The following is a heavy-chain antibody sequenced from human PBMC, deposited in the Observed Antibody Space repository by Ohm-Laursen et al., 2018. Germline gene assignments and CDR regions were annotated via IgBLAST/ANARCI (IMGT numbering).Heavy chain of an antibody. CDR2: ISGGGGST. CDR3: ATDRGGYCSSTSCYRFDF. CDR1: GFTFSNYA. J-gene: IGHJ4*02. V-gene: IGHV3-23*01. D-gene: IGHD2-2*03. Sequence: SLRLSCAAPGFTFSNYAMSWVRQAPGKGLEWVSAISGGGGSTYYADSVKGRFTISRDNSKNTVYLRMNSLRAEDTAVYYCATDRGGYCSSTSCYRFDFWGQGTLVTVSS.